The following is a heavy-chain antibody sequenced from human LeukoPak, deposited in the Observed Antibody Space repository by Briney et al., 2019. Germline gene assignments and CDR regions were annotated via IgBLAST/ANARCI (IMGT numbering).Heavy chain of an antibody. D-gene: IGHD3-10*01. CDR2: INHSGST. Sequence: SETLSLTCAVYGGSFSGYYWSWIRQPPGKGLEWIGEINHSGSTNYNPSLKSRVTISVDTSKNQFSLKLSSVTAADTAVYYCARGPEGGSGYYYYGMDVWGQGTTVTVSS. CDR1: GGSFSGYY. J-gene: IGHJ6*02. V-gene: IGHV4-34*01. CDR3: ARGPEGGSGYYYYGMDV.